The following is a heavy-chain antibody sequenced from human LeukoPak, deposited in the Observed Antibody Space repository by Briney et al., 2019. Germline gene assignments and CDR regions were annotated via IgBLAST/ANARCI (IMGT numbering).Heavy chain of an antibody. V-gene: IGHV3-30-3*01. CDR3: ARGVRSRGYYFDY. Sequence: GGSLRLSCAASGFTFSSYAMHWVRQAPGKGLEWVSVISYDGSNKYYADSVKGRFTISRDNSKNTLYLQMNSLRAEDTAVYYCARGVRSRGYYFDYWGQGTLVTVSS. D-gene: IGHD3-10*01. J-gene: IGHJ4*02. CDR1: GFTFSSYA. CDR2: ISYDGSNK.